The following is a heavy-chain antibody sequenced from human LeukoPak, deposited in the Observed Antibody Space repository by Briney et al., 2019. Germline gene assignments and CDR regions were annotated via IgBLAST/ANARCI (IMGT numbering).Heavy chain of an antibody. D-gene: IGHD3-3*01. CDR1: GFTFSSYS. CDR3: ARAPDDFWSGYPPSNYYYYMDV. V-gene: IGHV3-21*01. CDR2: ISSSSSYI. J-gene: IGHJ6*03. Sequence: GGSLRLSCAASGFTFSSYSMNWVRQAPGRGLEWVSSISSSSSYIYYADSVKGRFTISRDNAKNSLYLQMNSLRAEDTAVYYCARAPDDFWSGYPPSNYYYYMDVWGKGTTVTVSS.